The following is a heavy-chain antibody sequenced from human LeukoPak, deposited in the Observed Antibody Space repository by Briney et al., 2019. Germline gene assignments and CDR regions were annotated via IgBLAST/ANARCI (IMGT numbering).Heavy chain of an antibody. CDR3: AKDIEPSSGCYVIDY. V-gene: IGHV3-43D*03. CDR2: ISWDGGST. D-gene: IGHD6-19*01. J-gene: IGHJ4*02. Sequence: PGGSLRLSCAASGFTFDDYAMHWVRQAPGKGLEWVSLISWDGGSTYYADSVKGRFTISRDNSKNSLYLQMNSLRAEDTALYYCAKDIEPSSGCYVIDYWGQGTLVTVSS. CDR1: GFTFDDYA.